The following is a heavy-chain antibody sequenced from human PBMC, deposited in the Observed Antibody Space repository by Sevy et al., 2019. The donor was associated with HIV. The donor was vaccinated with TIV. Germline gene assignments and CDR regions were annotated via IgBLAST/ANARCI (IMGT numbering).Heavy chain of an antibody. J-gene: IGHJ5*02. V-gene: IGHV1-2*02. CDR3: ARGGSLFLEWFLRFDP. Sequence: ASVKVSCKASGYTFTGHYIHWVRQAPGQGLEWMGWINPNTGDTNYTQKFQGRAIMTRDTSISTASVEVTRLRSDDTAVYYCARGGSLFLEWFLRFDPWGQGTLVTVSS. CDR1: GYTFTGHY. D-gene: IGHD3-3*01. CDR2: INPNTGDT.